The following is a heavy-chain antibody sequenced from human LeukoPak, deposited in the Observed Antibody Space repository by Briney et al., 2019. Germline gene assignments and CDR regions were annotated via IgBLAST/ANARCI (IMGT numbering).Heavy chain of an antibody. CDR1: GFTFSTYW. CDR3: ASSITIFGVAPEGAFDI. V-gene: IGHV3-74*01. D-gene: IGHD3-3*01. CDR2: ISSDGSII. J-gene: IGHJ3*02. Sequence: GGSLRLSCAASGFTFSTYWMHWVRQAPGKGLVWVSRISSDGSIIGYADSVKGRFTISRDNSKNTLYLQMNSLRAEDTAVYYCASSITIFGVAPEGAFDIWGQGTMVTVSS.